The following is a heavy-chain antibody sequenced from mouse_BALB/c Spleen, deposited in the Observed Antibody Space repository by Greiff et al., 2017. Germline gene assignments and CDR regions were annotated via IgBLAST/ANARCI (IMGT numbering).Heavy chain of an antibody. D-gene: IGHD2-14*01. J-gene: IGHJ4*01. CDR3: ARAYYRYDEAMDY. CDR1: GYTFTSYV. Sequence: VQLKQSGPELVKPGASVKMSCKASGYTFTSYVMHWVKQKPGQGLEWIGYINPYNDGTKYNEKFKDKATLTSDKSSSTAYMELSSLTSEDSAVYYCARAYYRYDEAMDYWGQGTSVTVSS. CDR2: INPYNDGT. V-gene: IGHV1-14*01.